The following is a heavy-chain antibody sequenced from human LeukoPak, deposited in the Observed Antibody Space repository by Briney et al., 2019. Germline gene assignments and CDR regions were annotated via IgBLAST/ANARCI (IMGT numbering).Heavy chain of an antibody. CDR1: GYYFSGFY. CDR2: ISYSGST. D-gene: IGHD3-9*01. J-gene: IGHJ6*03. CDR3: AKGKAAHYHSVTDEYYYYLDV. Sequence: SETLSLTGGVEGYYFSGFYWTWIRQAPGKGLEWIGEISYSGSTKYNPSLKSRGAIEVDTSKKQISLNLSSVTAAATAVYYCAKGKAAHYHSVTDEYYYYLDVWGKGTTVIVSS. V-gene: IGHV4-34*01.